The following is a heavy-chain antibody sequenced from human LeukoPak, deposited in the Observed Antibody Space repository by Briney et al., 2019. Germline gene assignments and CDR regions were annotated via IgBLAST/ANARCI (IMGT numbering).Heavy chain of an antibody. CDR1: GGSVSGYY. CDR3: ARTTEGGYTYDYFYYYYMDV. J-gene: IGHJ6*03. D-gene: IGHD5-18*01. Sequence: SETLSLTCTVSGGSVSGYYWSWIRQPPGKGLQWIGYIHYSGSTNYNPSPKSRLTISVDTSKNQFSLKLTSVTAADTAVYYCARTTEGGYTYDYFYYYYMDVWGKGTTVTISS. V-gene: IGHV4-59*02. CDR2: IHYSGST.